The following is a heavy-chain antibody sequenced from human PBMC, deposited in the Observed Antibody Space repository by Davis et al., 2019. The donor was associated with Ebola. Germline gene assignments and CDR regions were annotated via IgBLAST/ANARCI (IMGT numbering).Heavy chain of an antibody. V-gene: IGHV4-34*01. Sequence: SETLSLTCAAYGGSFSGYYWSWIRQPPGKGLEWIGEINHSGSTNYNPSLKSRVTISVDTSKNQFSLKLSSVTAADTAVYYCARGFEGQYYYYGMDVWGQGTTVTVSS. CDR1: GGSFSGYY. J-gene: IGHJ6*02. D-gene: IGHD4-11*01. CDR3: ARGFEGQYYYYGMDV. CDR2: INHSGST.